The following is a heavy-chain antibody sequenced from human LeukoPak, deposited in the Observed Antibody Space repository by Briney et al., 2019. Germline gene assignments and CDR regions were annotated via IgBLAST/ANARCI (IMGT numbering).Heavy chain of an antibody. V-gene: IGHV5-51*01. Sequence: GESLKISCKGSGYSFTTHWIGWVRQLPGKGLEWMGIIYPGDSATRYSPSFQGQVTISADKSINTAYLQWSSLKASDTAMYYCARHRSKYAWFDRWGQGTLVTVSS. D-gene: IGHD2-2*01. CDR2: IYPGDSAT. CDR3: ARHRSKYAWFDR. CDR1: GYSFTTHW. J-gene: IGHJ5*02.